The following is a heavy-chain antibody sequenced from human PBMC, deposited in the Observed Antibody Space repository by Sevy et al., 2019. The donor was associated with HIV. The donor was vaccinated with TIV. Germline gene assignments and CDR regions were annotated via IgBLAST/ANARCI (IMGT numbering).Heavy chain of an antibody. Sequence: GGSLRLSCAASGFTFSSYAMSWVRQAPGKALEWVAVIWFDESNTYYADSVKGRFTISRDIAKNTLHLQMNSLRAEDTAVYYCARDLEFYDYGDYGPAFMPDYWGQGTLVTVSS. CDR3: ARDLEFYDYGDYGPAFMPDY. D-gene: IGHD4-17*01. V-gene: IGHV3-33*08. CDR1: GFTFSSYA. CDR2: IWFDESNT. J-gene: IGHJ4*02.